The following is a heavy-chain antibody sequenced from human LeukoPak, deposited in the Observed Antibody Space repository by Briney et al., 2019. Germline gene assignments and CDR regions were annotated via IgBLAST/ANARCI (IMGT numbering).Heavy chain of an antibody. D-gene: IGHD3-9*01. CDR1: GGTFSSYA. Sequence: SVKVSCKASGGTFSSYAISCVRQAPGQGLEWMGRIIPILGIANYAQKFQGRVTITADKSTSTAYMELSSLRSEDTAVYYCASEESYDILTGYPWWGQGTLVTVSS. V-gene: IGHV1-69*04. CDR3: ASEESYDILTGYPW. CDR2: IIPILGIA. J-gene: IGHJ4*02.